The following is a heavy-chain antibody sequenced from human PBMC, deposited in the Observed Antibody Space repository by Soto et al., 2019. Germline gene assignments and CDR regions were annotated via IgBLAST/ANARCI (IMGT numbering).Heavy chain of an antibody. CDR2: ISHDGINK. V-gene: IGHV3-30-3*01. J-gene: IGHJ5*02. D-gene: IGHD6-19*01. CDR3: ARDIYSSDYFLKWFEP. CDR1: GFSFSSYA. Sequence: QVRLVESGGGVVQPGRSLRLSCTASGFSFSSYAMYWFRQPPGKGLEWVAVISHDGINKHYADSVKGRVTVSRDNSNHSLDLQLNSRSGEDTAMYYCARDIYSSDYFLKWFEPWGQGTLVTVSS.